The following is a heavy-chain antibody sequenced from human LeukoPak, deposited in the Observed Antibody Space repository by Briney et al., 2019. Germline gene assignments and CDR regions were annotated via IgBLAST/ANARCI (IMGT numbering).Heavy chain of an antibody. D-gene: IGHD3-10*01. Sequence: GGSLRLSCVVSGFTFTTYWMSWVRQTPRKGLEWVANIEHDGREIYYVDSVKGRFTISRDNSKNTLYLQMNSLRAEDTAVYYCANGPYGSGSYRYFDYWGQGTLVTVSS. CDR1: GFTFTTYW. CDR3: ANGPYGSGSYRYFDY. J-gene: IGHJ4*02. CDR2: IEHDGREI. V-gene: IGHV3-7*01.